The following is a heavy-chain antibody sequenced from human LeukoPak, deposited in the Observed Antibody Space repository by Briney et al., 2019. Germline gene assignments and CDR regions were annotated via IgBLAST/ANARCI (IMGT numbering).Heavy chain of an antibody. CDR2: IYYSGTT. CDR3: ARGGDSSGPNDY. D-gene: IGHD3-22*01. J-gene: IGHJ4*02. CDR1: GGSIGSYY. V-gene: IGHV4-59*01. Sequence: SETLSLTCTVSGGSIGSYYWSWIRQPPEKGPQWIGSIYYSGTTNYNASLKSRLTISVDTSKHQFSLKLRSVTAADTAVYYCARGGDSSGPNDYWGQGTLVTVSS.